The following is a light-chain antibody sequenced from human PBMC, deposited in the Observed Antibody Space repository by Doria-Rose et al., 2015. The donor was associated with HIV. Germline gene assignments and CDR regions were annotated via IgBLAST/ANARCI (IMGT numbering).Light chain of an antibody. J-gene: IGKJ3*01. Sequence: DIRVTQSPESLGMSLGERATLNCKSNQRLLYTSKNYLAWYQQKPGQPPKLLIYWASTRQSGVPARFSGSGSGTDFTPTISSLEAEDVAVYYCQQYYDTPSFGPGTTVDIK. CDR2: WAS. V-gene: IGKV4-1*01. CDR1: QRLLYTSKNY. CDR3: QQYYDTPS.